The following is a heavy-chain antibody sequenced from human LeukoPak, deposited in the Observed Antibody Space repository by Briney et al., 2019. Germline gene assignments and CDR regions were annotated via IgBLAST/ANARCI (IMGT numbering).Heavy chain of an antibody. J-gene: IGHJ4*02. D-gene: IGHD5-18*01. V-gene: IGHV3-30-3*01. CDR3: ARDMGYSYGQSFDY. CDR2: ISYDGSNK. CDR1: GFTFSSYA. Sequence: GGSLRLSCAASGFTFSSYAMHWVRQAPGKGLEWVAVISYDGSNKYYADSVKGRFTISRDNSKNTLYLQMNSLRAEDTAVYYCARDMGYSYGQSFDYWGQGTLVTVSS.